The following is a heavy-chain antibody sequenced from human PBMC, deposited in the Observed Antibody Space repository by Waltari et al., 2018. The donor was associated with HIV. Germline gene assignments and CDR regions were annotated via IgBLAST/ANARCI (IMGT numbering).Heavy chain of an antibody. V-gene: IGHV5-51*01. Sequence: VQLVQSGTEVKQPGESLTISCKASGYRVTTYWLAWVRQRPGKGLEWMGIVYPGASETGYSPSVEGQVTISVDKSIATAYLQWSSRKASDSAVYYCARPGLAYCGGDCYYHFWGQGTLVSVSS. D-gene: IGHD2-21*02. CDR1: GYRVTTYW. CDR2: VYPGASET. J-gene: IGHJ4*02. CDR3: ARPGLAYCGGDCYYHF.